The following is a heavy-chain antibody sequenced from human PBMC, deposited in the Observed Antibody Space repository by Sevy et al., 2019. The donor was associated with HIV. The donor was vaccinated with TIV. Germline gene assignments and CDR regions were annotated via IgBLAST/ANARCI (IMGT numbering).Heavy chain of an antibody. CDR2: INHSGGT. CDR3: ARDRLGELDY. J-gene: IGHJ4*02. D-gene: IGHD3-16*01. CDR1: GGSLSHYY. V-gene: IGHV4-34*01. Sequence: SETLSLTCAVYGGSLSHYYWSWIWQPPGKGLEWIGEINHSGGTNYNPSLKSRVTMSVETSKNQVSLKLSSVTAADTAVYYCARDRLGELDYWGQGTLVTVSS.